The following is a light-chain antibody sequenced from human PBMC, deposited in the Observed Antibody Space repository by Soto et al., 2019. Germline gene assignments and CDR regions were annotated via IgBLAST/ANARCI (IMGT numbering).Light chain of an antibody. CDR2: SNN. Sequence: QSVLTQPPSASGTPGQRVTISCSGSSSNIGSNTVNWYQQLPGTAPKLLIYSNNQRPSGVPERFSGSTSGTSASLAISGLQSEDEADYYCAAWDDSLNVVFGGGTKLTVL. V-gene: IGLV1-44*01. CDR3: AAWDDSLNVV. CDR1: SSNIGSNT. J-gene: IGLJ2*01.